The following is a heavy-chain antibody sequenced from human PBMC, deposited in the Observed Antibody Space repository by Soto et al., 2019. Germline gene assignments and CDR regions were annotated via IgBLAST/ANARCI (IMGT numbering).Heavy chain of an antibody. CDR1: GYSFTSYW. J-gene: IGHJ5*02. Sequence: PGESLKISCKGSGYSFTSYWSGWVRQMPGKGLEWMGIIYPGDSDTRYSPSFQGQVTISADKSISTAYLQWSSLKASDTAMYYCARLRYCSGGSCYSGWFDPWGQGTLVTVS. V-gene: IGHV5-51*01. D-gene: IGHD2-15*01. CDR2: IYPGDSDT. CDR3: ARLRYCSGGSCYSGWFDP.